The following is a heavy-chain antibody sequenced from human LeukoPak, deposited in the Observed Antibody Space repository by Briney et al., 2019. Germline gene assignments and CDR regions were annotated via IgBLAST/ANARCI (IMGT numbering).Heavy chain of an antibody. CDR1: GGTFSSYA. D-gene: IGHD3-22*01. J-gene: IGHJ4*02. CDR2: IIPIVGTT. CDR3: ARGGYYYDSSGYSHLPDY. V-gene: IGHV1-69*01. Sequence: SVKVSCKASGGTFSSYAFSWVRQAPGQGLEWMGGIIPIVGTTNYAQMFQGRVTITADESTSTAYMELSSLRSEDTAVYYCARGGYYYDSSGYSHLPDYWGQGTLVAVSA.